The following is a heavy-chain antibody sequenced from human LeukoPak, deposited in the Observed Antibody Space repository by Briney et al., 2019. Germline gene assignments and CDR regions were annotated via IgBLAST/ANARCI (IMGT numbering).Heavy chain of an antibody. V-gene: IGHV3-7*01. D-gene: IGHD3-9*01. CDR1: GLDFSLYW. CDR3: ARVPKYYDVFALDY. J-gene: IGHJ4*02. Sequence: PGGSLRLSCAGSGLDFSLYWMTWVRRAPGKGLEWVGNIKEDGSEKYYVESVKGRFTIPRDNARKSMSLQMNSLRAEDTAVYYCARVPKYYDVFALDYWGPGTLVTVSS. CDR2: IKEDGSEK.